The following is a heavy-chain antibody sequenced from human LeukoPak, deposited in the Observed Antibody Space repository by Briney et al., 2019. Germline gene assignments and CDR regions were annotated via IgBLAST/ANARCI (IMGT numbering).Heavy chain of an antibody. CDR3: ARGLLRNYTDIVVVPATIHPFDP. CDR2: IYPGDSDT. D-gene: IGHD2-2*01. J-gene: IGHJ5*02. Sequence: GESLKISCKGSGYSFTTYWIGWVRQMPGKGLEWMGIIYPGDSDTRYSPSFQGQVTISADKSISTAYLQWSSLKASDTAMYYCARGLLRNYTDIVVVPATIHPFDPWGQGTLVTVSS. V-gene: IGHV5-51*01. CDR1: GYSFTTYW.